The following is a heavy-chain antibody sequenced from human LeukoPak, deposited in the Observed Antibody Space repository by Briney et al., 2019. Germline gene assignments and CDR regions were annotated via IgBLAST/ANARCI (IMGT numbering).Heavy chain of an antibody. CDR3: ARDGFVGYSYGFFFDY. CDR1: GSTFSSYA. J-gene: IGHJ4*02. CDR2: ISYDGSNK. Sequence: GRSLRLSCAASGSTFSSYAMHWVRQAPGKGLEWVAVISYDGSNKYYADSVKGRFTISRDNSKNTLYLQMNSLRAEDTAVYYCARDGFVGYSYGFFFDYWGQGTLVTVSS. V-gene: IGHV3-30*04. D-gene: IGHD5-18*01.